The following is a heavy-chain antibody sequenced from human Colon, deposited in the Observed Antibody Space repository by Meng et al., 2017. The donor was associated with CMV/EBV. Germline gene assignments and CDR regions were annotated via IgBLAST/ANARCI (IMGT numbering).Heavy chain of an antibody. Sequence: LSFAASGFTLNDYYMNWIRQAPGKGLEWVAYISSTGNMLYYANSVKGRFTISRDTAKNCLFLQMNSLRVDDTALYYCARSLTTVFDSWGQGTLVTVSS. CDR2: ISSTGNML. CDR1: GFTLNDYY. CDR3: ARSLTTVFDS. J-gene: IGHJ4*02. D-gene: IGHD4-17*01. V-gene: IGHV3-11*04.